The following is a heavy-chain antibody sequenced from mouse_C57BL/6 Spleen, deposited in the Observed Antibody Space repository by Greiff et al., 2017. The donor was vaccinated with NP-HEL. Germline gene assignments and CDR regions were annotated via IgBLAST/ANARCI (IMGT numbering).Heavy chain of an antibody. D-gene: IGHD1-1*01. CDR1: GYTFTSYW. J-gene: IGHJ2*01. CDR2: IYPGSGST. V-gene: IGHV1-55*01. CDR3: ARGIYYYGSYYFDY. Sequence: QVQLKQPGAELVKPGASVKMSCKASGYTFTSYWITWVKQRPGQGLEWIGDIYPGSGSTNYNEKFKSKATLTVDTSSSTAYMQLSSLTSEDSAVYYCARGIYYYGSYYFDYWGQGTTLTVSS.